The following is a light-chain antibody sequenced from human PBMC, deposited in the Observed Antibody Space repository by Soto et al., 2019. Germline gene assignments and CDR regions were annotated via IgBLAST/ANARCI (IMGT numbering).Light chain of an antibody. J-gene: IGLJ3*02. CDR2: SND. CDR3: AAGDNSLYGPV. Sequence: QAVVTQPPSASGTPGQRVTISCSGSSSNIGSNAVNWYQHLPGTAPKLLIYSNDQRPSGVPDRFSGSKSGTSASLAISGLQSEDEADYYCAAGDNSLYGPVFGGGTKLTVL. CDR1: SSNIGSNA. V-gene: IGLV1-44*01.